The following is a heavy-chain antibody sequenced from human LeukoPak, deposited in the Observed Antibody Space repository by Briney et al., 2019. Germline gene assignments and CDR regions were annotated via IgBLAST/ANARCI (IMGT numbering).Heavy chain of an antibody. CDR2: INPSGGST. D-gene: IGHD2-8*02. CDR1: GYTFTSYY. J-gene: IGHJ3*02. Sequence: ASVKVSXKASGYTFTSYYMHWVRQAHGQGLEWMGIINPSGGSTSYAQKFQGRVTMTRDTSTSTVYMELSSLRSEDTAVYYCARDRVAYWSPFDIWGQGTMVTVSS. CDR3: ARDRVAYWSPFDI. V-gene: IGHV1-46*03.